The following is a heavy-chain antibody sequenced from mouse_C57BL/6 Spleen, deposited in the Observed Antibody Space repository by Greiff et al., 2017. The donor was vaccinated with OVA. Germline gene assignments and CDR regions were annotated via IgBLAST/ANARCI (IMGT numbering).Heavy chain of an antibody. J-gene: IGHJ2*01. CDR3: AQAATPLYFDY. V-gene: IGHV1-84*01. D-gene: IGHD6-1*01. CDR1: GYTFTDYY. Sequence: QVQLKESGPELVKPGASVKISCKASGYTFTDYYINWVKQRPGQGLEWIGWIYPGSGNTKYNEKFKGKATLTVDTSSSTAYMQLSSLTAEDSAVYVCAQAATPLYFDYWGQGTTLTVSS. CDR2: IYPGSGNT.